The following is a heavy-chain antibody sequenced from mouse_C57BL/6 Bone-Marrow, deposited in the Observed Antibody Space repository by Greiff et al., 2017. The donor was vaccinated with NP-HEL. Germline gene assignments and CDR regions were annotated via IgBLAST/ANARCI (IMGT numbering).Heavy chain of an antibody. V-gene: IGHV3-6*01. CDR2: ISYDGSN. CDR3: ARASTTVVAHWYFDV. CDR1: GYSITSGYY. D-gene: IGHD1-1*01. Sequence: EVKLQESGPGLVKPSQSLSLTCSVTGYSITSGYYWNWIRQFPGNKLEWMGYISYDGSNNYNPSLKNRISITRDTSKNQFFLKLNSVTTEDTATYYGARASTTVVAHWYFDVWGTGTTVTVSS. J-gene: IGHJ1*03.